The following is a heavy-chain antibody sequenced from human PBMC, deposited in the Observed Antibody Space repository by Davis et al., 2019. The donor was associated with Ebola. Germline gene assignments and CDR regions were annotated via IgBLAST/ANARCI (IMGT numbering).Heavy chain of an antibody. CDR2: ISSSSSYI. J-gene: IGHJ4*02. D-gene: IGHD1-7*01. V-gene: IGHV3-21*01. CDR1: GSTFSSYS. Sequence: GGSLRLSCAASGSTFSSYSMNWVRQAPGKGLEWVSSISSSSSYIYYADSVKGRFTISRDNAKNSLYLQMNSLRAEDTAVYYCAREPGTTFDYWGQGTLVTVSS. CDR3: AREPGTTFDY.